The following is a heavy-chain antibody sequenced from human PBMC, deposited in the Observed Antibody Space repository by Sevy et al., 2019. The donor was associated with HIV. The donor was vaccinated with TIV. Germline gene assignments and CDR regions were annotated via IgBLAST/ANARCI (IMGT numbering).Heavy chain of an antibody. V-gene: IGHV4-30-4*01. CDR3: ARERGYTYLLIDN. Sequence: SETLSLTCTVSGDSITNGDYYWNWIRQPPGKGLEWIGYIYHGGSIFYTPSLKGRALISQDTSKNQFSLKLNSVTTADTAGDCGARERGYTYLLIDNWGQGTLVTVSS. CDR2: IYHGGSI. CDR1: GDSITNGDYY. J-gene: IGHJ4*02. D-gene: IGHD2-2*02.